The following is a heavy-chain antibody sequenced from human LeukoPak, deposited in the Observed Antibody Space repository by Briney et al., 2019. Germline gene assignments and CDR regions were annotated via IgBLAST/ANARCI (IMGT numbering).Heavy chain of an antibody. CDR3: ARESATFDY. CDR2: TNTDGRST. Sequence: PGGSLRLSCAASGFTFSSFFMHWVRQVPGKGLVWISHTNTDGRSTYYADSVKGRFTISRDNAKNTLYLQMNSLRAEDTAVYYCARESATFDYWGQGTLVTVSS. V-gene: IGHV3-74*01. CDR1: GFTFSSFF. J-gene: IGHJ4*02.